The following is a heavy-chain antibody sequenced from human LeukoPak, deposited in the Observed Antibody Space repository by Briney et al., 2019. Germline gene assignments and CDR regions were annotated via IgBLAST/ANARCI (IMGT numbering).Heavy chain of an antibody. Sequence: PGGSLRLSCVASGFTFGSYAMSWVRQTPGKGLEWVSSITGSGDTTNYAVSVKGRFTISRDNSKNTLYLQMNSLRAEDTAVYYCAKVQYSSDPYYFDYWGQGTLVTVSS. CDR3: AKVQYSSDPYYFDY. CDR2: ITGSGDTT. CDR1: GFTFGSYA. D-gene: IGHD6-19*01. V-gene: IGHV3-23*01. J-gene: IGHJ4*02.